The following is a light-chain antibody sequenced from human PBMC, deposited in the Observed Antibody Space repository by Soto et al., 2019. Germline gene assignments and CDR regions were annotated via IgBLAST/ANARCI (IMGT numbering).Light chain of an antibody. J-gene: IGKJ1*01. V-gene: IGKV3-15*01. CDR3: QQYNNWPGT. CDR2: GAS. CDR1: QRSSTN. Sequence: EIMMTQSPATLSVTPGERATLSCRASQRSSTNLAWYQQKPGQAPRLLIYGASTRATGFPARFRGSGSGTEFTLTISSLQSEDFAVYYCQQYNNWPGTFGQGTQV.